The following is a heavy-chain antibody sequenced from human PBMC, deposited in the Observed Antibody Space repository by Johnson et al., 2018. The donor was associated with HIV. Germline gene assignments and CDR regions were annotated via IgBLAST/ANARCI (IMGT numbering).Heavy chain of an antibody. CDR1: GFTVSSNY. V-gene: IGHV3-66*01. CDR2: SDRGDSA. Sequence: VQLVESGGGLVQPGGSLRLSCAASGFTVSSNYMSWVRQAPGKGLEWVSSISDRGDSAFHADSVKGRFTISRDNSKHTVSPQMNSLGVEDTAVYYCARDDDYSKVRAFDIWGQGTMVTVSS. J-gene: IGHJ3*02. D-gene: IGHD4-11*01. CDR3: ARDDDYSKVRAFDI.